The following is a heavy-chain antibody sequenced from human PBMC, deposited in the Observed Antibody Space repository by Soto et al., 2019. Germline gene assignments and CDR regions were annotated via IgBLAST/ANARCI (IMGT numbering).Heavy chain of an antibody. V-gene: IGHV3-30-3*01. CDR3: ARGLQYVDY. D-gene: IGHD4-4*01. J-gene: IGHJ4*02. CDR1: GFTFSSYA. Sequence: GGSLRLSCAASGFTFSSYAMHWVRQAPGKGLEWVAVISYDGSNKYYADSVKGRFTISRDNSKNTLYLQMNSLRAEDTAVYYCARGLQYVDYWGQGTLVTVSS. CDR2: ISYDGSNK.